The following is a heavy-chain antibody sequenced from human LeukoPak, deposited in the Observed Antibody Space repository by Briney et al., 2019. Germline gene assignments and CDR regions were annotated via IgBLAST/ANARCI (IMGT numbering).Heavy chain of an antibody. CDR2: INSDGSST. V-gene: IGHV3-74*01. J-gene: IGHJ4*02. D-gene: IGHD3-3*01. CDR3: ATYDFWSGYYGY. Sequence: SGGSLRLSCAASGFTFSSYWMHWVRQAPGKGLVWVSRINSDGSSTSYADSVKGRFTISRDNAKNTPYLQMNSLRAEDTAVYYCATYDFWSGYYGYWGQGTLVTVSS. CDR1: GFTFSSYW.